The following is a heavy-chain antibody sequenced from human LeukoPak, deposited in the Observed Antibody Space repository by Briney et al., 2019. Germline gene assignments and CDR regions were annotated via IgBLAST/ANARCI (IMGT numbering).Heavy chain of an antibody. J-gene: IGHJ1*01. V-gene: IGHV1-2*02. CDR3: ARAKLDDCGGVCDQYFQH. Sequence: ASVKVSCTASGYTFTAYYMHWVRQAPGQGLEWMGWINPNSGGTNFAQKFQGRVTLTRDTSINTAYMELSSLRSDDTAVYYCARAKLDDCGGVCDQYFQHWGQGTLVTVSS. D-gene: IGHD2-21*02. CDR1: GYTFTAYY. CDR2: INPNSGGT.